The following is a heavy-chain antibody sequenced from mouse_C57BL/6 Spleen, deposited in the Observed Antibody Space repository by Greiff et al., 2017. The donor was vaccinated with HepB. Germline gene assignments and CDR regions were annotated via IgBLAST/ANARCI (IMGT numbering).Heavy chain of an antibody. CDR1: GFTFSNYW. CDR2: IRLKSDNYAT. J-gene: IGHJ1*03. CDR3: TGKTGWYFDV. V-gene: IGHV6-3*01. Sequence: EVNVVESGGGLVQPGGSMKLSCVASGFTFSNYWMNWVRQSPEKGLEWVAQIRLKSDNYATHYAESVKGRFTISRDDSKSSVYLQMNNLRAEDTGIYYCTGKTGWYFDVWGTGTTVTVSS.